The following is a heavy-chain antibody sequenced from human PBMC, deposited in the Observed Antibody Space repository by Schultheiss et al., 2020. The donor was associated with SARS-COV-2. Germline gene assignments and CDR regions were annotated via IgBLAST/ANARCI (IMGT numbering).Heavy chain of an antibody. CDR1: GFTFTSSA. V-gene: IGHV1-2*02. Sequence: ASVKVSCKASGFTFTSSAVQWVRQARGQRLEWIGWINPNSGGTNYAQKFQGRVTMTRDTSISTAYMELSRLRSDDTAVYYCASFSSSSMETDYWGQGTLVTVSS. D-gene: IGHD6-6*01. J-gene: IGHJ4*02. CDR2: INPNSGGT. CDR3: ASFSSSSMETDY.